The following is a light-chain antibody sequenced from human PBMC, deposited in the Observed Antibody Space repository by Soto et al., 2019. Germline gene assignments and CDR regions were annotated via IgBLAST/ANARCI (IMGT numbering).Light chain of an antibody. CDR1: QSVNSNY. J-gene: IGKJ5*01. V-gene: IGKV3-20*01. CDR3: QQYASSST. CDR2: GAS. Sequence: DIVLTQSPGTLSLSPGERATLSCRASQSVNSNYLAWYQQKAGQAPRLLIYGASSRATGIPDRFSGSGSGTDFTLTISRLEPEDFAVYFCQQYASSSTFGQGTRLEIK.